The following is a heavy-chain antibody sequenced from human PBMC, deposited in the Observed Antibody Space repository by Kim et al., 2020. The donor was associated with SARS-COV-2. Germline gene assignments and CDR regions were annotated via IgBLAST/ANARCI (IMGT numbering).Heavy chain of an antibody. V-gene: IGHV4-39*01. J-gene: IGHJ5*02. CDR1: GGSISSSDYY. D-gene: IGHD2-8*02. Sequence: SETLSLTCTVSGGSISSSDYYWGWIRQPPGKGLEWIGSIYYTGTTYYTPSLKSRVTISVDTSKNQFSLKLSSVTDATVYYCARHGCTGGVCYFDPWCQGTLVTVSS. CDR3: ARHGCTGGVCYFDP. CDR2: IYYTGTT.